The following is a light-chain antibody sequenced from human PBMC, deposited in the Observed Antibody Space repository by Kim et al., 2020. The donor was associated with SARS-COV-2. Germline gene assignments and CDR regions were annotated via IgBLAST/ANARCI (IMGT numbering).Light chain of an antibody. CDR1: TGDIGGYKY. CDR2: DIS. CDR3: SSYADGNRYV. V-gene: IGLV2-14*03. J-gene: IGLJ1*01. Sequence: GRSITIACTGTTGDIGGYKYVSWYQQHPGKAPKLLIFDISERPSGISNRFSGSKSGNTASLTISSLQAEDEADYYCSSYADGNRYVFGTGTKVTVL.